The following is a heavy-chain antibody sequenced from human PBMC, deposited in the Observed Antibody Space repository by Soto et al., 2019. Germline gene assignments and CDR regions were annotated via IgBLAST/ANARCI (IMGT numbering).Heavy chain of an antibody. Sequence: SETLSLTCAVYGGSFSGYYWSWIRQPPGKGLEWIGEINHSGSTNYNPSLKSRVTISVDTSKNQFSLKLSSVTAADTAVYYCARVPDYSNYYFDYWGQGTLVTVSS. D-gene: IGHD4-4*01. CDR2: INHSGST. V-gene: IGHV4-34*01. CDR1: GGSFSGYY. CDR3: ARVPDYSNYYFDY. J-gene: IGHJ4*02.